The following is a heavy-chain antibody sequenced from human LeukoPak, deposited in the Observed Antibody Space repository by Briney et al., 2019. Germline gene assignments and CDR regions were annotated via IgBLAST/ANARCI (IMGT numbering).Heavy chain of an antibody. Sequence: GGSLRLSCAASGFTFSSYAMHWVRQAPGKGLEYVSAISSNGGSTYYANSVKGRFTISRDNSKNTLYLQMGSLRAEDMAVYYCARGRVGLRFLEWLVCFDYWGQGTLVTVSS. CDR2: ISSNGGST. CDR3: ARGRVGLRFLEWLVCFDY. V-gene: IGHV3-64*01. CDR1: GFTFSSYA. D-gene: IGHD3-3*01. J-gene: IGHJ4*02.